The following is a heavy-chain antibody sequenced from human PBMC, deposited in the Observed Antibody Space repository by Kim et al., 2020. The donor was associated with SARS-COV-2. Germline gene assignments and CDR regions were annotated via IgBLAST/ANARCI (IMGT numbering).Heavy chain of an antibody. D-gene: IGHD3-22*01. J-gene: IGHJ3*02. CDR3: ARAPEDSMGFDI. V-gene: IGHV1-69*01. Sequence: NYAQKFQGRVTITADESTSTAYMELSSLRSEDTAVYYCARAPEDSMGFDIWGQGTMVTVSS.